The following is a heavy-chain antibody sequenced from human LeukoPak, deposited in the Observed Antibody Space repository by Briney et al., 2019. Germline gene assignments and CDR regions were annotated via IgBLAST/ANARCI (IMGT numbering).Heavy chain of an antibody. CDR3: ARVSIAVAAFDY. CDR2: IYYSGST. Sequence: SETLSLTCTVSGGSISSYYWSWIRQPPGKGLEWIGYIYYSGSTNYNPSLKSRVTISVDTSKNQFSLKLGSVTAADTAVYYCARVSIAVAAFDYWGQGTLVTVSS. V-gene: IGHV4-59*01. J-gene: IGHJ4*02. CDR1: GGSISSYY. D-gene: IGHD6-19*01.